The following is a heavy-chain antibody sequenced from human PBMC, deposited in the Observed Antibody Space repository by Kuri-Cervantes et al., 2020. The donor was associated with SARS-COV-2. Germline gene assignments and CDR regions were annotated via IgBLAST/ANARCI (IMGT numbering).Heavy chain of an antibody. CDR2: IYYSGST. J-gene: IGHJ5*02. Sequence: GSLRLSCTVSGCSISSSSYYWGWIRQPPGKGLEWIGSIYYSGSTYYNPSLKSRVTISVDTSKNQFSLKLSSVTAADTAVYYCARQMMSSITIFGVVITRNWFDHWGQGAMVTVSS. CDR1: GCSISSSSYY. CDR3: ARQMMSSITIFGVVITRNWFDH. D-gene: IGHD3-3*01. V-gene: IGHV4-39*01.